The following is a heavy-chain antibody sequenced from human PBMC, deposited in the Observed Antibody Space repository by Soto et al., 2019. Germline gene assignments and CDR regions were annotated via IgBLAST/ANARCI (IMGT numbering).Heavy chain of an antibody. D-gene: IGHD3-22*01. Sequence: GGSLRLSCAASGFTFSSYSMNWVRQAPGKGLEWVSYISSSSSTIYYADSVKGRFTISRDNAKNSLYLQMNSLRAEDTAVYYCASAPYYYDSRGYWAYWGQGTLVTVSS. CDR1: GFTFSSYS. CDR2: ISSSSSTI. CDR3: ASAPYYYDSRGYWAY. V-gene: IGHV3-48*04. J-gene: IGHJ4*02.